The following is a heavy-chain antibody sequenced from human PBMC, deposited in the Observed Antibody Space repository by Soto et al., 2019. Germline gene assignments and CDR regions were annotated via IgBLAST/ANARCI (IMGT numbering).Heavy chain of an antibody. CDR2: INPNSGGT. CDR3: ARALYVISTGYHY. D-gene: IGHD3-9*01. J-gene: IGHJ4*01. CDR1: GYTFTDYY. V-gene: IGHV1-2*02. Sequence: QVQLVQSGAEVKKPGASVKVSCKASGYTFTDYYIHWVRQAPGQGLAWMGWINPNSGGTTYAQKFQGRVTLTRDTSISTAYMEVSTLRSDDTAIYYYARALYVISTGYHYWGHGTLVTVSS.